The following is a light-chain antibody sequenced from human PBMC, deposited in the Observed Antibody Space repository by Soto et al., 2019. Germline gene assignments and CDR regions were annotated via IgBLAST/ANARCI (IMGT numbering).Light chain of an antibody. CDR3: QQYENWPST. Sequence: EIVMTQSPATLSVSPGERATLSCRASQTLSGYLAWYQQKPGQAPRLLIYGASTRATGISARFSGSGSGTEFTITISSRQSEDFPAYYCQQYENWPSTFGRGTKVDIK. V-gene: IGKV3-15*01. CDR2: GAS. CDR1: QTLSGY. J-gene: IGKJ4*01.